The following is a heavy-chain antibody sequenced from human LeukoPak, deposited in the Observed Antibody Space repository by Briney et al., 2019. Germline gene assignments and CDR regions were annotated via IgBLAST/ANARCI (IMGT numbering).Heavy chain of an antibody. CDR2: IIGSGPTT. Sequence: QPGGSLLLSCAASGFTFSSYSMNWVRQAPGKGLRWVSAIIGSGPTTYYADSVKGRFTISRDNSKNTLYLQKNSLRAEDTAVYYCAKDLSPGPDWGQGTLVTVSS. CDR3: AKDLSPGPD. V-gene: IGHV3-23*01. J-gene: IGHJ4*02. CDR1: GFTFSSYS.